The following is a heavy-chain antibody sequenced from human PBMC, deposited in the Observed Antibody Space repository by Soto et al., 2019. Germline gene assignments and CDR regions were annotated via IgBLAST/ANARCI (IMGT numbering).Heavy chain of an antibody. Sequence: WGSLRLSCAASGFTFISYAIIWVRHSPGKGLEWVSTIGGSGGGTSYADIVRGRFTISRDNSQNTLHLQMNSLRAEDTAVYYCAKDAPGSGWLSDYWGQGTLVTVSS. J-gene: IGHJ4*02. CDR2: IGGSGGGT. V-gene: IGHV3-23*01. CDR1: GFTFISYA. CDR3: AKDAPGSGWLSDY. D-gene: IGHD3-22*01.